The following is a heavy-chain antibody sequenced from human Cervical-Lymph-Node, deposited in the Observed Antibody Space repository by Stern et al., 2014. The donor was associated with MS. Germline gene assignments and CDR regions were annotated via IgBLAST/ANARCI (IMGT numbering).Heavy chain of an antibody. Sequence: MQLVQSGGGLVQPGRSLRLSCTASGFTFGDYTMSWFRQAPGKGLELVGFIRSKPYGGTTQYVASVKGRFTISRDDSKSIAYLQMNSLKTEDTAVYYCSRDRGDDLWSGYYTGGIDYWGQGTLVTVSS. D-gene: IGHD3-3*01. CDR3: SRDRGDDLWSGYYTGGIDY. J-gene: IGHJ4*02. CDR2: IRSKPYGGTT. V-gene: IGHV3-49*03. CDR1: GFTFGDYT.